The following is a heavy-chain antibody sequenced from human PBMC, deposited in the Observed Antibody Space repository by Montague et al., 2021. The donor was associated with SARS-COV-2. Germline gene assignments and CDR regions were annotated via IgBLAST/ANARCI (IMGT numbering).Heavy chain of an antibody. J-gene: IGHJ6*02. CDR1: GGSISSSSNY. CDR3: ARDGADYSFAYYHEMDV. CDR2: LYTSGST. V-gene: IGHV4-39*07. D-gene: IGHD5-12*01. Sequence: SETLSLTCTVSGGSISSSSNYWGWIRQPPGKKLEWMGRLYTSGSTYYNPSFKSRVTMSLDTSKNLFSLNLSSMTAADTAVYYCARDGADYSFAYYHEMDVWGQGIAVTVSS.